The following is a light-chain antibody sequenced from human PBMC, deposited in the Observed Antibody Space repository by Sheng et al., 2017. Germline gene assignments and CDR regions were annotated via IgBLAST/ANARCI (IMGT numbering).Light chain of an antibody. CDR3: QQYNSWPLT. Sequence: EIVLTQSPATLSLSPGERATLSCRASQSVSSNLARYQQKPGQAPRLLIYGASTRATGIPARFSGSGSGTEFTLTVSSLQSEDFAVYYCQQYNSWPLTFGGGTKVDLK. CDR2: GAS. CDR1: QSVSSN. J-gene: IGKJ4*01. V-gene: IGKV3-15*01.